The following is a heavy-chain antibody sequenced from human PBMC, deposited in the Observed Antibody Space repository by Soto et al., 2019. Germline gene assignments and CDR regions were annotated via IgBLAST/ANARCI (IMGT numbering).Heavy chain of an antibody. V-gene: IGHV5-10-1*01. CDR3: ARRIAAAGGYYYYAFDV. Sequence: GESLKISCKGSGYNFDSYWINWVRQTPGKGLEWMGRIDPIDSKTKYSPSLEGHITISVDKSISTTYLQWSSLKASDTAIYYCARRIAAAGGYYYYAFDVWGQGTAVNVSS. CDR2: IDPIDSKT. D-gene: IGHD6-13*01. J-gene: IGHJ6*02. CDR1: GYNFDSYW.